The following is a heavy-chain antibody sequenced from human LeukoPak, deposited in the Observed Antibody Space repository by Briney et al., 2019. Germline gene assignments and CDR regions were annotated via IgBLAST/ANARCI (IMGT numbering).Heavy chain of an antibody. D-gene: IGHD3-10*01. CDR3: AIRGGET. CDR2: IKQDGSEK. CDR1: GFTVSSNY. V-gene: IGHV3-7*03. Sequence: GGSLRLSCAASGFTVSSNYMSWVRQAPGKGLEWVATIKQDGSEKYYVDSVKGRFTISRDNAKNSLYLQMNSLRDEDTAVYYWAIRGGETWGKGTLV. J-gene: IGHJ4*02.